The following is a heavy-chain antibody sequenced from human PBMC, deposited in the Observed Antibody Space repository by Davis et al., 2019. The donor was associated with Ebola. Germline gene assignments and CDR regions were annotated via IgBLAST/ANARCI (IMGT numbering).Heavy chain of an antibody. D-gene: IGHD1-26*01. CDR3: VRGRIVGETVGGWFDP. V-gene: IGHV3-74*01. Sequence: GESLKISCAASGFTFSTYVMNWVRRARGEGLVWVSRINDYGSDINYADSVKGRFTISRDNAKNTLYLQMNSLRAEDTAVYYCVRGRIVGETVGGWFDPWGQGTLVTVSS. CDR2: INDYGSDI. CDR1: GFTFSTYV. J-gene: IGHJ5*02.